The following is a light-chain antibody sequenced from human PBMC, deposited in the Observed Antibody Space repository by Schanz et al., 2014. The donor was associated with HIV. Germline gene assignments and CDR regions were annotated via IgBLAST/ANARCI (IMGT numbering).Light chain of an antibody. Sequence: QSVLTQPPSVSGAPGQRVTISCTGSSSNIGAGYEVHWYKQLPETAPKLLIYSDNSRPSGVPDRFSGSKSGNTASLTVSGLQADDEADYYCSSYAGSYIVVFGGGTKVTVL. V-gene: IGLV1-40*01. CDR3: SSYAGSYIVV. J-gene: IGLJ2*01. CDR2: SDN. CDR1: SSNIGAGYE.